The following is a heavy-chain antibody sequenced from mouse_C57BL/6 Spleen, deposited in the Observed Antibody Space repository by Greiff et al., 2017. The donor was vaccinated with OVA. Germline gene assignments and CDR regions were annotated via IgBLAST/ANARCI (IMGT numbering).Heavy chain of an antibody. CDR3: ARDYYGSRGEYFDY. CDR1: GYTFTSYW. Sequence: QVHVKQPGAELVKPGASVKLSCKASGYTFTSYWMHWVKQRPGRGLEWIGRIDPNSGGTKYNEKFKSKATLTVDKPSSTAYMQRSSLTSEDSAVYYCARDYYGSRGEYFDYWGQGTTLTVSS. D-gene: IGHD1-1*01. V-gene: IGHV1-72*01. J-gene: IGHJ2*01. CDR2: IDPNSGGT.